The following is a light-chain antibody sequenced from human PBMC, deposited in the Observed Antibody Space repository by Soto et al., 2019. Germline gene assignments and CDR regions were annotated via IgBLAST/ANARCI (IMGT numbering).Light chain of an antibody. Sequence: DIQMTQSPSSLSASVGGRVTITCRASQSISSYLNWYQQKPGKAPKLLIYAASSLQSGVPSRFSGSGAGTEFTLTISSLQPEDFATYYCQQSYSTPYTFGPGTKLEIK. CDR3: QQSYSTPYT. CDR1: QSISSY. V-gene: IGKV1-39*01. CDR2: AAS. J-gene: IGKJ2*01.